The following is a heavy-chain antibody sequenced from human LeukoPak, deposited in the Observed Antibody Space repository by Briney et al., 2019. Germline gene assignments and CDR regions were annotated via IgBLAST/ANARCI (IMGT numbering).Heavy chain of an antibody. V-gene: IGHV1-3*01. Sequence: GSVKVSCKASGYTFTSYAMHWVRQAPGQRLEWMGWINAGNGNTKYSQKFQGRVTITRDTSASTAYMELSSLRSEDTAVYYCARDHRGYGDAFDYWGQGTLVTVSS. D-gene: IGHD4-17*01. CDR2: INAGNGNT. CDR3: ARDHRGYGDAFDY. CDR1: GYTFTSYA. J-gene: IGHJ4*02.